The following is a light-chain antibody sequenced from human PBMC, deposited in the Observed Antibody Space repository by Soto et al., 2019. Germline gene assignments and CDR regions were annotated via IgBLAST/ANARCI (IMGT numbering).Light chain of an antibody. V-gene: IGKV1-39*01. CDR2: AAS. J-gene: IGKJ4*01. Sequence: DIQMTQSPSSLSASVGDRVTITCRASQSISSYLNWYKQKPGKAPKILIYAASSLQSGVPSRFSGRGSGTDFTLTINSLQSEDFAIYYCHQYQNWPVTFGGGTKVDIK. CDR3: HQYQNWPVT. CDR1: QSISSY.